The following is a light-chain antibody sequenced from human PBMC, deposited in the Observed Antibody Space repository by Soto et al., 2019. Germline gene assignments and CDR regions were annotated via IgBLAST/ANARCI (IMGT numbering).Light chain of an antibody. CDR1: SGHSTYS. Sequence: QPVLTQSPSASASLGASVKLTCTLSSGHSTYSIAWHQQQPEKGPRYLMKLNTDGSHSKGDGIPGRFSGSSSGAERYLTISSLQSEDEADYYCQTWDTGTVVFGGGTKVTVL. V-gene: IGLV4-69*02. CDR3: QTWDTGTVV. CDR2: LNTDGSH. J-gene: IGLJ2*01.